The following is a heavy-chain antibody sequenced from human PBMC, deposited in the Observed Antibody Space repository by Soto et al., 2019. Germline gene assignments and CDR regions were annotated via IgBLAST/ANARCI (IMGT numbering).Heavy chain of an antibody. D-gene: IGHD3-3*01. CDR2: IYYSGST. Sequence: TSTVAEGSISSLCWRWIRQPPGKGLEWIGYIYYSGSTNYNPSLKSRVTISVDTSKNQFSLKLSSVTAADTAVYYCGGLVKVFGVVVWGQGTIVSVSS. CDR1: EGSISSLC. CDR3: GGLVKVFGVVV. J-gene: IGHJ3*01. V-gene: IGHV4-59*11.